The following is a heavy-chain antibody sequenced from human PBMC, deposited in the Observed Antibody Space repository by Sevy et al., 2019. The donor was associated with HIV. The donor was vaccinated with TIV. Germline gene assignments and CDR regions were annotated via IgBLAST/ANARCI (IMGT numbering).Heavy chain of an antibody. D-gene: IGHD1-26*01. CDR3: ARWDADRRWYFDY. CDR2: ISGSSSYI. V-gene: IGHV3-21*01. J-gene: IGHJ4*02. Sequence: GGSLRLSCAASGFSFTSYSPNWVRQAPGKGLEWVSSISGSSSYIYYADSVKGRFTISRDNAKNSLYLQMNSLRAEDTAVYYCARWDADRRWYFDYWGQGTLVTVSS. CDR1: GFSFTSYS.